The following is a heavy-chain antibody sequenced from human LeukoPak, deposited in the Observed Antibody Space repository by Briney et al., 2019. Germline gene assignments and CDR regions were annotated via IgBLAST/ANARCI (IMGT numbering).Heavy chain of an antibody. Sequence: SETPSLTCTVSGDSISRHYWSWIRQPPGKGLEWIGYIYYSENSKYNPSLKSRVTMSLDTSKNQFSLKLNSVTAADTAVYYCARELEDCSAGSCYSGWFDPWGQGTLVTVSS. CDR1: GDSISRHY. J-gene: IGHJ5*02. CDR2: IYYSENS. D-gene: IGHD2-15*01. CDR3: ARELEDCSAGSCYSGWFDP. V-gene: IGHV4-59*11.